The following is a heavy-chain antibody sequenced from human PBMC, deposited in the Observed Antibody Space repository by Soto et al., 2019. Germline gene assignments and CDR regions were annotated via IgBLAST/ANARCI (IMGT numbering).Heavy chain of an antibody. CDR3: ARVPAPGTPVGGNFDY. CDR2: IYYSGST. Sequence: QVQLQESGPGLVKPSQTLSLTCTVSGGSISSGDYYWSWIRQPPGKGLEWIGYIYYSGSTYYNPSLKSRVTISVDTSKNQFSLKLSSVTAADTAVYYCARVPAPGTPVGGNFDYWGQGTLVTVSS. D-gene: IGHD1-26*01. V-gene: IGHV4-30-4*01. J-gene: IGHJ4*02. CDR1: GGSISSGDYY.